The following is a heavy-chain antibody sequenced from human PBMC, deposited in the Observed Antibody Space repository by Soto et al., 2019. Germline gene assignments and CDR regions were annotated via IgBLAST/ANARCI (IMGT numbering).Heavy chain of an antibody. CDR2: IYYSGIS. Sequence: QVQLLESGPGLVKPSQTLSLICNVSGASISSGGYYWSWIRQRPGVGLEWLGFIYYSGISHYNPSLKSRATMSVYTSKNQFSLKLISVTAADTAVYYCARTEWIQLWFDYWCQGALVTVS. CDR3: ARTEWIQLWFDY. V-gene: IGHV4-31*03. J-gene: IGHJ4*02. D-gene: IGHD5-18*01. CDR1: GASISSGGYY.